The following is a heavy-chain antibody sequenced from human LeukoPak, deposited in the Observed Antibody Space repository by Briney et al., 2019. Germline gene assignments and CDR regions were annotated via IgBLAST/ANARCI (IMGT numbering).Heavy chain of an antibody. CDR1: GGTFSSCA. J-gene: IGHJ5*02. Sequence: SVTVSCKASGGTFSSCAISWVRQAPGQGLEWMGGIIPIFGTATYEQNCQGRVTIPADDSTSTAYMELSSLRSEDTAVYYCASAIFGVVTPNGFDPWGQGTLVTVSS. D-gene: IGHD3-3*01. CDR3: ASAIFGVVTPNGFDP. V-gene: IGHV1-69*13. CDR2: IIPIFGTA.